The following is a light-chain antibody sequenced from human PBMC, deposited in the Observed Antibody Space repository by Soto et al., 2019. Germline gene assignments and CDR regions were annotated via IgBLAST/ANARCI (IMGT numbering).Light chain of an antibody. CDR2: EVS. Sequence: QSVLTQPASVSGSPGQSITISCTGTSSDVGGYNYVPWYQQHPGKAPKLMIYEVSNRPSGVSNRFSGSKSGNTASLTISGLQAEDEADYYCSSYTSSSTWVFGGGTKLTVL. J-gene: IGLJ3*02. V-gene: IGLV2-14*01. CDR3: SSYTSSSTWV. CDR1: SSDVGGYNY.